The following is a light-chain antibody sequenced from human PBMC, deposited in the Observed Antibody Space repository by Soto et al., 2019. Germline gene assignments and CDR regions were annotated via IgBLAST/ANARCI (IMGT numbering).Light chain of an antibody. J-gene: IGKJ1*01. Sequence: DIQMTQSPSSLSASVGDRVTITCRASQGISNYLAWYQQKPGKVTKLMIYAESTLQSVVPSRFSGSGSGTDFTLTSSSLQPEDVATYYCQKYNSAPRTFGQGTKVEIK. V-gene: IGKV1-27*01. CDR3: QKYNSAPRT. CDR2: AES. CDR1: QGISNY.